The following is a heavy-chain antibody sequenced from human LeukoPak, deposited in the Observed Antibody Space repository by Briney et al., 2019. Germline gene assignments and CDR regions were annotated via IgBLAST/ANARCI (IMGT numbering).Heavy chain of an antibody. CDR1: GGSISSSSYY. Sequence: SETLSLTCIVSGGSISSSSYYWGWIRQPPGKGLEWIVSIYYSGSTYYNPSLKSRVTISLDTSKNQFSLKLSSVTAADTAVYYCARRYYYYDSSGYSPGAFDIWGQGTMVTVSS. V-gene: IGHV4-39*01. D-gene: IGHD3-22*01. CDR3: ARRYYYYDSSGYSPGAFDI. CDR2: IYYSGST. J-gene: IGHJ3*02.